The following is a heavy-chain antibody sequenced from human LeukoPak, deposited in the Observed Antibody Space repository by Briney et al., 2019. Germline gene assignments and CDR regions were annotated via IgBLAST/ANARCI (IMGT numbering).Heavy chain of an antibody. V-gene: IGHV3-30-3*01. CDR3: ATSYGSGNS. CDR2: ISYDGSNK. J-gene: IGHJ4*02. CDR1: GFTFSSYA. D-gene: IGHD3-10*01. Sequence: GGSLRLSCAASGFTFSSYAMHWVRRAPGKGLEWVAVISYDGSNKYYADSVKGRFTISRDNSKNTLYLQMNSLRAEDTAVYYCATSYGSGNSWGQGTLVTVSS.